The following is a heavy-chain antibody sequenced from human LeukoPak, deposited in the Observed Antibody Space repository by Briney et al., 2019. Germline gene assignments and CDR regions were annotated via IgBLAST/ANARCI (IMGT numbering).Heavy chain of an antibody. CDR3: ARSPELAVAGFGGGYYFDY. Sequence: ASVKVSCKASGYTFTDHYMHWVRQAPGQGPEWMGWINPNSGGINDYAQKFQGRVTMTRDTSISTAYMELSRLRSDDTAVYYCARSPELAVAGFGGGYYFDYWGQGTLVTVSS. J-gene: IGHJ4*02. CDR1: GYTFTDHY. V-gene: IGHV1-2*02. CDR2: INPNSGGI. D-gene: IGHD6-19*01.